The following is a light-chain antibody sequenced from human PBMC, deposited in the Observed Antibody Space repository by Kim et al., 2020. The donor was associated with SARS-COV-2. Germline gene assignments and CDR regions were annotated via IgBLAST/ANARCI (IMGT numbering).Light chain of an antibody. CDR1: TGPFNSNHY. CDR2: DTN. V-gene: IGLV7-46*01. J-gene: IGLJ3*02. CDR3: LLYYSGARV. Sequence: PGGTVTFPCGSTTGPFNSNHYAFWFPQRACQAPRTLIYDTNKRQSWTPSRFSGYLRGGEAALTLSGAQPEDEADYYCLLYYSGARVFGGGTQLTVL.